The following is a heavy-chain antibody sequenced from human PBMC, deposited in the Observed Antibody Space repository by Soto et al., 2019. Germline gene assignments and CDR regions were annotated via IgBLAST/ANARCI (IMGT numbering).Heavy chain of an antibody. CDR3: AKVGGLYYYYYHMYF. J-gene: IGHJ6*03. V-gene: IGHV3-9*01. CDR2: ISWNSGSI. D-gene: IGHD5-12*01. CDR1: GFTFDDYA. Sequence: GGSLGLSCAASGFTFDDYAMHWVRQAPGKGLEWVSGISWNSGSIGYADSVKGRFTISRDNAKNSLYLQMNSLRAEDTALYYCAKVGGLYYYYYHMYFWSRGSTVTGSS.